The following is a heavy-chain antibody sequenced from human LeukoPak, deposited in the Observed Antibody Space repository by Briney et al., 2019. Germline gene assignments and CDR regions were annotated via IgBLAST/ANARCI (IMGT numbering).Heavy chain of an antibody. CDR1: GGSFSGYY. Sequence: SKTLSLTCAVYGGSFSGYYWSWPRQPAGKGLEWIGEINHSGSTNYNPSLKSRVTISVDTSKNQFSLKLSSVTAADTAVYYCARGPGPGGDLDYWGQGTLVTVSS. CDR3: ARGPGPGGDLDY. V-gene: IGHV4-34*01. CDR2: INHSGST. J-gene: IGHJ4*02. D-gene: IGHD1-26*01.